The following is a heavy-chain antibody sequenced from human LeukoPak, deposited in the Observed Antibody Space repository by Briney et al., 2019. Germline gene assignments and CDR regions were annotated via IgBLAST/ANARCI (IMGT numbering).Heavy chain of an antibody. CDR2: ISNSGSII. Sequence: PGGSLRLSCAASGFTFNDYYMSWIRQAPGKGLEWVSYISNSGSIIYYADSVKGRFTISRDNAKNSLYLQMNSLRAEDTAVYYCARESLGVAAFDIWGHGTMVTVSS. V-gene: IGHV3-11*01. CDR1: GFTFNDYY. CDR3: ARESLGVAAFDI. J-gene: IGHJ3*02. D-gene: IGHD3-16*01.